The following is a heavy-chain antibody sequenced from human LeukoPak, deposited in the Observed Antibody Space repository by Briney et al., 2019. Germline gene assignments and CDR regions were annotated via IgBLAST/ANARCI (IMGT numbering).Heavy chain of an antibody. J-gene: IGHJ6*03. D-gene: IGHD1-26*01. Sequence: GGSLRLSCAASGFTFSDYNMNWVRQAPGKGLEWVSSITSSGTYIYYADSVKGRFTISRDNAKNSLYLQMNSLRPEDTAVYYCARDPYSGSYGDYYYYYMDVWGQGTTVTIYS. V-gene: IGHV3-21*01. CDR2: ITSSGTYI. CDR1: GFTFSDYN. CDR3: ARDPYSGSYGDYYYYYMDV.